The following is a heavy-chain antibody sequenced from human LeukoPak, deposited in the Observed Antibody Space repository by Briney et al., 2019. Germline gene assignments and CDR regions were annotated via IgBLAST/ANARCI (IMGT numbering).Heavy chain of an antibody. V-gene: IGHV3-48*01. Sequence: PGGSLRLSCAASGFTFSSYTMNWVRQAPGKGLEWVSYISSSSSSIYYADSVKGRFTISRDNAKNSLYLQMNSLRAEDTAVYYCARDGYGFDYWGQETLVTVPS. CDR3: ARDGYGFDY. J-gene: IGHJ4*02. CDR2: ISSSSSSI. CDR1: GFTFSSYT. D-gene: IGHD6-13*01.